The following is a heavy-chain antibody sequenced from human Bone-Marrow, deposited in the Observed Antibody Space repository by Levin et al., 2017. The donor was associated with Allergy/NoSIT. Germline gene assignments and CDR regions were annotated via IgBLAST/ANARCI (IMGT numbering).Heavy chain of an antibody. Sequence: SQTLSLTCSVSGGSLLSAAYSWSWIRQAPGKALEWIGYIYYTGDTSYTPSLKSRVTFSLDRSDKHISLRLTSVTAADTAMYFCARRIHNPNDSYGMDVWGQGTSVTVSS. J-gene: IGHJ6*02. CDR1: GGSLLSAAYS. V-gene: IGHV4-30-2*01. D-gene: IGHD1-1*01. CDR2: IYYTGDT. CDR3: ARRIHNPNDSYGMDV.